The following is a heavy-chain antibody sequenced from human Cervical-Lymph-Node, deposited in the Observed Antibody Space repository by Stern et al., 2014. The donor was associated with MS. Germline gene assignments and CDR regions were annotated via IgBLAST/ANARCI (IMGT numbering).Heavy chain of an antibody. Sequence: QVTLKESGPALVKPTQTLTLTCTFSGFSLSTSGMCVSWIRQPPGKALEWLARSDWDDEKYYSTSLKTRLTISKDTSKNQVVLTMTNMDPVDTATYYCTRTAPGTVKFDPWGQGTLVTVSS. CDR3: TRTAPGTVKFDP. V-gene: IGHV2-70*15. CDR1: GFSLSTSGMC. J-gene: IGHJ5*02. D-gene: IGHD1-26*01. CDR2: SDWDDEK.